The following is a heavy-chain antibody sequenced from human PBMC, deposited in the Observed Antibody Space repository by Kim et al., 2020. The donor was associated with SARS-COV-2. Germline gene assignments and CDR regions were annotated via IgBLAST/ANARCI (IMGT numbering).Heavy chain of an antibody. CDR3: ARRVSSSWYNWFDP. D-gene: IGHD6-13*01. J-gene: IGHJ5*02. CDR2: IYSGGST. CDR1: GFTVSSNY. Sequence: GGSLRLSCAASGFTVSSNYMSWVRQAPGKGLEWVSVIYSGGSTYYADSVKGRFTISRDNSKNTLYLQMNSLRAEDTAVYYCARRVSSSWYNWFDPWGQGTLVTVSS. V-gene: IGHV3-53*01.